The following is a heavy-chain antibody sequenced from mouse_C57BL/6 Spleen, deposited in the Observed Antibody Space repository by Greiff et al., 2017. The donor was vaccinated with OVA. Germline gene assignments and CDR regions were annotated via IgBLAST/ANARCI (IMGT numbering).Heavy chain of an antibody. CDR2: INPGCGGT. J-gene: IGHJ2*01. V-gene: IGHV1-54*01. CDR1: GYAFTNYL. CDR3: ARPDLFDY. Sequence: VQLQQSGAELVRPGTSVKVSCKASGYAFTNYLIEWVKQRPGQGLEWIGVINPGCGGTNYNEKFKGKATLTADKSSSTAYMQLSSLTSEDSAIYFCARPDLFDYWGQGTTLTVSS.